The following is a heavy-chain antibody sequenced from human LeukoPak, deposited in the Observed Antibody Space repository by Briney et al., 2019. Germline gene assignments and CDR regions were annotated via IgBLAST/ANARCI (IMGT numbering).Heavy chain of an antibody. CDR1: GYTFTSYG. J-gene: IGHJ4*02. Sequence: ASVKVSCKAPGYTFTSYGISWVRQSPGQGLEGMAWFSAYNGNTDYAQNLRGRVTMTTDTSTSTAYMELRSLSSDDKAVYYCARDSVDGSGTYYNDSPDYWGQGTLVTVSS. V-gene: IGHV1-18*01. CDR2: FSAYNGNT. D-gene: IGHD3-10*01. CDR3: ARDSVDGSGTYYNDSPDY.